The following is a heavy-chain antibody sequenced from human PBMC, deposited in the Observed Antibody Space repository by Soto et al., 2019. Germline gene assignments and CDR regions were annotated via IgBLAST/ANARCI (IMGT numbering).Heavy chain of an antibody. Sequence: PGGSLRLSCAASGFTFSSYAMHWVRQAPGKGLEWVAVISYDGSNKYYADSVKGRFTISRDNSKNTLYLQMNSLRAEDTAVYYCARWDPQYGMDVWGQGTTVTVSS. CDR3: ARWDPQYGMDV. D-gene: IGHD1-26*01. CDR1: GFTFSSYA. J-gene: IGHJ6*02. CDR2: ISYDGSNK. V-gene: IGHV3-30-3*01.